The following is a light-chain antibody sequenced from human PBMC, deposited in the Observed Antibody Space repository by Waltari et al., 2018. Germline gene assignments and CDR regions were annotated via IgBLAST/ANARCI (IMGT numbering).Light chain of an antibody. CDR3: QQYTSSIMYT. V-gene: IGKV3-20*01. J-gene: IGKJ2*01. CDR2: GAS. Sequence: VLTQSPDTLSLSPGERATLSCRSSESLTKRYLAWYQQKPGQAPRLLIYGASSRAAGIPYRFSGSGSGKDFTLTISRLEPEDFAVYYCQQYTSSIMYTFGQGTKLEIK. CDR1: ESLTKRY.